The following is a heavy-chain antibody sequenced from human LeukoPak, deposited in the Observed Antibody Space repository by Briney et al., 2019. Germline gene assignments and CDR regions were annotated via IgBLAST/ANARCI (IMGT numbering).Heavy chain of an antibody. Sequence: ASVKVSCKASGYTFTSYYMHWVRQAPGQGLEWMGIINPSGGSTSYAQKFQGRVTMTRDTSTSTVYMELSSLRSEDTAVYYCATNTAMVERAFDIWGQGTMVTVSS. V-gene: IGHV1-46*01. CDR3: ATNTAMVERAFDI. D-gene: IGHD5-18*01. CDR1: GYTFTSYY. CDR2: INPSGGST. J-gene: IGHJ3*02.